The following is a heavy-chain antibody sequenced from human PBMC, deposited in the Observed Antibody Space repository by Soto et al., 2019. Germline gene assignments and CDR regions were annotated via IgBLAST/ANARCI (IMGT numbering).Heavy chain of an antibody. Sequence: GGSLRRSCAASGFIFENFGMSWVRHAPGKGLEWISSISGSGFKKYYADSVKGRFTISRDNSKSTVYLELNNLSAEDTAVYHCAKNQGVELVPLATVDWFDPWGQGSVVTVSS. CDR1: GFIFENFG. V-gene: IGHV3-23*01. CDR3: AKNQGVELVPLATVDWFDP. J-gene: IGHJ5*02. CDR2: ISGSGFKK. D-gene: IGHD1-26*01.